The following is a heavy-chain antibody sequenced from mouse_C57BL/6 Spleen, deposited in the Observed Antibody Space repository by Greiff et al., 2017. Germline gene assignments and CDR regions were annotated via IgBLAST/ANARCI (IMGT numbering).Heavy chain of an antibody. V-gene: IGHV1-15*01. CDR1: GYTFTDYE. CDR2: IDPETGGT. J-gene: IGHJ4*01. Sequence: QVQLKQSGAELVRPGASVTLSCKASGYTFTDYEMHWVKQTPVHGLEWIGAIDPETGGTAYNQKFKGKAILTADKSSSTAYMELRSLTSEDSAVYYGTREGYGLYAMGAWGQGTSVTVSS. CDR3: TREGYGLYAMGA. D-gene: IGHD1-2*01.